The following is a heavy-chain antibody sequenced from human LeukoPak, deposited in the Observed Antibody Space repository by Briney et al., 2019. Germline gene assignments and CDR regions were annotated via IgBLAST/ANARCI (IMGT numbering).Heavy chain of an antibody. CDR2: IIPIFDIA. D-gene: IGHD3-10*01. J-gene: IGHJ6*02. V-gene: IGHV1-69*04. CDR3: ARDMGDGGYNYGMDV. CDR1: GGTFSTNA. Sequence: SVTVSFKASGGTFSTNAISWVRQAPGQGLEWMGRIIPIFDIANYAQKFQGRVTITADKSTSTAYMELSSLRSEDTAVYYCARDMGDGGYNYGMDVWGQGTTVTVSS.